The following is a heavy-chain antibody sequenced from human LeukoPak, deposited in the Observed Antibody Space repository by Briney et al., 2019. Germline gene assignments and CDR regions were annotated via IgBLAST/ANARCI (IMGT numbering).Heavy chain of an antibody. V-gene: IGHV3-33*01. CDR1: GFLFSAHG. J-gene: IGHJ4*02. D-gene: IGHD5-18*01. Sequence: GGSLRLSCTASGFLFSAHGMHWVRQAPGKGLEWVAVIWYNGTNKYYADSVKGRFTISRDNSKNTLYLQMNSLRVEDTAVYYCARDRRGFSYGYWGFDYWGQGTLSPSPQ. CDR3: ARDRRGFSYGYWGFDY. CDR2: IWYNGTNK.